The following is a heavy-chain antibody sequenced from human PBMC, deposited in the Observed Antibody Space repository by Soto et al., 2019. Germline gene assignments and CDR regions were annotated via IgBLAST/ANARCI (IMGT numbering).Heavy chain of an antibody. D-gene: IGHD5-12*01. J-gene: IGHJ5*02. Sequence: ASVTVSCKASGGTFSSYAISWVRQAPGQGLEWMGRIIPILGIANYAQKFQGRVTITADKSTSTAYMELSSLRSEDTAVYYCARDRYSGYEVWFDPWGQGTLVTVSS. CDR3: ARDRYSGYEVWFDP. V-gene: IGHV1-69*04. CDR2: IIPILGIA. CDR1: GGTFSSYA.